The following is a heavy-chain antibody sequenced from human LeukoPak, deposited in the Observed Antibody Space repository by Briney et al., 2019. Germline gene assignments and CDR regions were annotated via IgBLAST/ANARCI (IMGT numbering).Heavy chain of an antibody. Sequence: GGSLRLSCAASGSTFSNVWMNWVRQAPGKGLEWVGRIRSKTHGETIDYAAPVRGRFTISRDDSKNTLYLQLNSLKTEDTAVYYCATEVIIAVTGNDYWGQGSLVTVSS. CDR1: GSTFSNVW. V-gene: IGHV3-15*07. D-gene: IGHD6-19*01. CDR3: ATEVIIAVTGNDY. CDR2: IRSKTHGETI. J-gene: IGHJ4*02.